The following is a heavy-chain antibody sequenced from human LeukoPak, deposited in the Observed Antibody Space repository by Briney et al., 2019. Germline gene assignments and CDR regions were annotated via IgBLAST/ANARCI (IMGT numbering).Heavy chain of an antibody. D-gene: IGHD3-9*01. CDR1: GYTFTGYY. J-gene: IGHJ4*02. V-gene: IGHV1-2*02. CDR3: ARDPAPYYDILTGYCDY. Sequence: ASVKVSCKASGYTFTGYYMHWVRQAPGQGLEWMGWINPNSGGTNYAQKFQGRVTMTRDTSISTAYMELSRLRSDDTAVYYCARDPAPYYDILTGYCDYWGQGTLVTVSS. CDR2: INPNSGGT.